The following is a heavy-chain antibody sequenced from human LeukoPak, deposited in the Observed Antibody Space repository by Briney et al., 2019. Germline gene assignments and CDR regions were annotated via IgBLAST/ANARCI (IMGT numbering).Heavy chain of an antibody. D-gene: IGHD3-16*01. J-gene: IGHJ1*01. CDR2: ISPSGDIL. CDR1: GLTFRNYW. V-gene: IGHV3-23*01. Sequence: GGFLRLSCAASGLTFRNYWMSWVRQAPGKGLEWVSGISPSGDILYYADSVKGQFTISRDNSKNMVYLQMNSLRVEDTAIYYCAKDDAWGRFQDWGQGTLVTVSS. CDR3: AKDDAWGRFQD.